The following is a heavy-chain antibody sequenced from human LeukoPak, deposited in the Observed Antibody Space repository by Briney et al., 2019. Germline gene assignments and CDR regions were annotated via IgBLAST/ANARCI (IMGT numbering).Heavy chain of an antibody. V-gene: IGHV3-33*01. D-gene: IGHD4-23*01. CDR3: ARESVDGGGFDY. CDR2: IWYDGSNK. J-gene: IGHJ4*02. CDR1: GFTFSSYG. Sequence: GGSLRLSCAASGFTFSSYGMHWVRQAPGKGLEWVAVIWYDGSNKYYADSVKGRFTISRDNSKNTLYLQMNSLRAEDTAVYYCARESVDGGGFDYWGQGTLVTVSS.